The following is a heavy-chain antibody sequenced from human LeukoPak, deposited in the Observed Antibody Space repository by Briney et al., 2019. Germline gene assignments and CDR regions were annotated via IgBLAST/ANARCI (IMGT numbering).Heavy chain of an antibody. Sequence: SGGPLRLSCAASGFTFSSYGMHWVRQAPGKGLEWVAVIWYDGSNKYYADSVKGRFTISRDNSKNTLYLQMNSLRAEDTAVYYCARGRGPPYDAFDIWGQGTMVTVSS. CDR2: IWYDGSNK. J-gene: IGHJ3*02. V-gene: IGHV3-33*01. CDR1: GFTFSSYG. CDR3: ARGRGPPYDAFDI.